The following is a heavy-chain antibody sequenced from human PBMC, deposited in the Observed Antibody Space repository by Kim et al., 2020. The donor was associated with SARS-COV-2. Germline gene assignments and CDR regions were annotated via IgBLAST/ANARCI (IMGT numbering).Heavy chain of an antibody. Sequence: GGSLRLSCAVSGFTFSSYAMSWVRQAPGKGLEWVSTISGSGGSTFYADSVKGRFTISRDTSKNALFLQLNSLRAEDRAVYYCAALRGSWGNDHCGVGG. CDR3: AALRGSWGNDHCGV. J-gene: IGHJ6*02. D-gene: IGHD1-1*01. CDR1: GFTFSSYA. CDR2: ISGSGGST. V-gene: IGHV3-23*01.